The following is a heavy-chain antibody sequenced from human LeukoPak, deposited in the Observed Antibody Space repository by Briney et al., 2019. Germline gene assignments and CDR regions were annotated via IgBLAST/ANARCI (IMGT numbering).Heavy chain of an antibody. D-gene: IGHD1-26*01. J-gene: IGHJ4*02. CDR1: GGYISSYY. CDR2: VYYSGST. Sequence: SETLSLTCTVSGGYISSYYWSWIRQPPGKGLEWIGYVYYSGSTNYNPSLKSRVTISVDTSKKHFSLKLTSVTAADTAVYYCARHGWEPHFDNWGQGTLVTVSS. V-gene: IGHV4-59*08. CDR3: ARHGWEPHFDN.